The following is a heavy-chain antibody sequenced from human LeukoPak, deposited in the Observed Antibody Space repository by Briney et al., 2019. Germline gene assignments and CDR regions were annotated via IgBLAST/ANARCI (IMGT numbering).Heavy chain of an antibody. CDR1: GGSVRSGSNY. Sequence: SETLSLTCAVSGGSVRSGSNYWSWIRQPPGKRLEWIGYIYYSGSTNYNPSLNSRVTISLDTSKKQFSLNLSSVTAADTAVYYCARVEGSCRGAGSYPFSFEDWGQGNLVTVSS. V-gene: IGHV4-61*01. CDR2: IYYSGST. D-gene: IGHD2-15*01. CDR3: ARVEGSCRGAGSYPFSFED. J-gene: IGHJ4*02.